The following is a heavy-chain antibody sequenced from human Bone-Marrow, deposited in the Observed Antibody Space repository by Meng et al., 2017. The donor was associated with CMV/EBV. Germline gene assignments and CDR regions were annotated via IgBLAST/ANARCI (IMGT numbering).Heavy chain of an antibody. Sequence: SVKVSCKASGGIFSSYAINWVRQAPGQGLEWMGGIIPLFGTTNFAQKFQGRVTITTGESTSTAYMELSSLTSEDTAVYYCARVGLPAANNWFDPWGQGTLVTVSS. CDR3: ARVGLPAANNWFDP. D-gene: IGHD2-2*01. J-gene: IGHJ5*02. CDR1: GGIFSSYA. CDR2: IIPLFGTT. V-gene: IGHV1-69*05.